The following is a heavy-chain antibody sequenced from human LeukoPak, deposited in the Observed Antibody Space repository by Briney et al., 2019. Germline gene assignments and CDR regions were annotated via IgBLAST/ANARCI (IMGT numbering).Heavy chain of an antibody. V-gene: IGHV1-2*02. CDR2: INPNSGGT. D-gene: IGHD1-26*01. CDR3: ARDGIGVGASAFDY. J-gene: IGHJ4*02. CDR1: GYTFTSYG. Sequence: ASVKVSCKASGYTFTSYGISWVRQAPGQGLEWMGWINPNSGGTNYAQKFQGRVTMTRDTSISTAYMELSRLRSDDTAVYYCARDGIGVGASAFDYWGQGTLVTVSS.